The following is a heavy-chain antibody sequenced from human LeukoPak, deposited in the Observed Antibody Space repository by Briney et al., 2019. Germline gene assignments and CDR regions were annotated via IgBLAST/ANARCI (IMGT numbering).Heavy chain of an antibody. J-gene: IGHJ3*02. Sequence: PGGSLRLSCAASGFTFSNYGMSWVRQAPGKGLEWVAGLSGSGRSTYHADSVNGRFTISRDNSKNMLFLQMDSLRAEDTAVYYCVKDQGDRAFDIWGQGTLVTVSS. CDR3: VKDQGDRAFDI. D-gene: IGHD3-16*01. CDR1: GFTFSNYG. CDR2: LSGSGRST. V-gene: IGHV3-23*01.